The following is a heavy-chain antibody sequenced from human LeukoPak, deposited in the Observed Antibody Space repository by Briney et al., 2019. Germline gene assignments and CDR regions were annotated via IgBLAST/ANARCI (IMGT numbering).Heavy chain of an antibody. V-gene: IGHV3-64D*09. CDR1: GFSFSNYA. CDR3: VKDTYYDFWSGYPLDY. J-gene: IGHJ4*02. Sequence: GGSLRLSCSASGFSFSNYAMHWARQAPGKGLEYVSAITSNGGSTYSADSLKGRFTISRDNSKNTLYLQMSSLRAEDTAVYYCVKDTYYDFWSGYPLDYWGQGTLVTVSS. CDR2: ITSNGGST. D-gene: IGHD3-3*01.